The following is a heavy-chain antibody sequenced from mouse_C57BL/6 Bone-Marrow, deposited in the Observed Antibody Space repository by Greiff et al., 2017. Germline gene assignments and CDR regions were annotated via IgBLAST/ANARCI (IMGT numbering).Heavy chain of an antibody. D-gene: IGHD1-1*01. J-gene: IGHJ3*01. CDR1: GYTFTDYY. CDR2: IYPGSGNT. Sequence: QVQLQQSGAELVRPGASVKLSCKASGYTFTDYYINWVKQRPGQGLEWIARIYPGSGNTYYNEKFKGKATLTAEKSSSTAYMQLSSLTSEDSAVYFGARHGSSPFAYWGQGTLVTVSA. CDR3: ARHGSSPFAY. V-gene: IGHV1-76*01.